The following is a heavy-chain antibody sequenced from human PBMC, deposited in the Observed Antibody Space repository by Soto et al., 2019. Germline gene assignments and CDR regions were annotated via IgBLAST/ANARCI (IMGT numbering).Heavy chain of an antibody. CDR3: ARGSMYYYGSGSYYNVYYYYYMDV. Sequence: ASVKVSCKASGYTFTSYDINWVRQATGQGLEWMGWMNPNSGNTGYAQKFQGRVTMTRNTSISTAYMELSSLRSEDTAVYYCARGSMYYYGSGSYYNVYYYYYMDVWGKGTTVTVSS. CDR1: GYTFTSYD. D-gene: IGHD3-10*01. V-gene: IGHV1-8*01. CDR2: MNPNSGNT. J-gene: IGHJ6*03.